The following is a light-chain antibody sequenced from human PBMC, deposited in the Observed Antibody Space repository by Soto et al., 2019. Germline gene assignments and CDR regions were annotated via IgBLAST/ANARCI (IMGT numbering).Light chain of an antibody. CDR2: AAS. J-gene: IGKJ3*01. Sequence: DIEMTQSPSSLSASIGETVTVTCRASQNINTYLNWYQQKPGRAPKLLIYAASYLQSGVPSRFSGTGSGTDFTLTISSLQPEDFATYYCQESYNTVTFGPGTKVDI. CDR1: QNINTY. V-gene: IGKV1-39*01. CDR3: QESYNTVT.